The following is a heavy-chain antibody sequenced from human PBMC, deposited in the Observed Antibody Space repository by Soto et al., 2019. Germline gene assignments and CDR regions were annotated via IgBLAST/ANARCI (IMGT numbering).Heavy chain of an antibody. CDR2: IDVGNGDI. D-gene: IGHD3-16*01. Sequence: QVQHVQSGAEVKKPGTSVKISCKTSGYSFTNYILHWVRQAPGQGLEWMGWIDVGNGDIKYSQHFQGRVTMTGDTSASTAYMHLTSLRSEDTAVYYCARDLKGGLISLIFDYWGQGTLVTVSS. V-gene: IGHV1-3*01. J-gene: IGHJ4*02. CDR1: GYSFTNYI. CDR3: ARDLKGGLISLIFDY.